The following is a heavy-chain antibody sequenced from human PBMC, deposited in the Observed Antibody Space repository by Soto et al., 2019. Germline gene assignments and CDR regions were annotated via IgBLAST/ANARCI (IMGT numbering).Heavy chain of an antibody. CDR2: ISAYNGNP. CDR3: ARDLGATEGVAFDI. J-gene: IGHJ3*02. CDR1: GYTFTSYG. Sequence: QVQLVQSGAEVKKPGASVKVSCKASGYTFTSYGISWVRQAPGQGLEWMGWISAYNGNPNYAQKLPGRFTMTTHTSTSTAYMELRSLRSDDTAVYYCARDLGATEGVAFDIWGQGTMVTVSS. V-gene: IGHV1-18*01. D-gene: IGHD1-26*01.